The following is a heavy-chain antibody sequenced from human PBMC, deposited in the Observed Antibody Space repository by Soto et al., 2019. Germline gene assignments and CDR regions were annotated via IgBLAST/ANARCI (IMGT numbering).Heavy chain of an antibody. Sequence: GASVKVSCKASGGTFSSYAISWVRQAPGQGLEWMGGIIPIFGTANYAQKFQGRVTITADESTSTAYMELGSLRSEDTAVYYCASRRAVARTDWFDPWGQGTLVTVSS. V-gene: IGHV1-69*13. J-gene: IGHJ5*02. CDR3: ASRRAVARTDWFDP. CDR2: IIPIFGTA. CDR1: GGTFSSYA. D-gene: IGHD6-19*01.